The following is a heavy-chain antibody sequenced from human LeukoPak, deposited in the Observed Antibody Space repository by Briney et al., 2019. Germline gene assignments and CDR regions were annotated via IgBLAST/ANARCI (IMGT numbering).Heavy chain of an antibody. J-gene: IGHJ4*02. Sequence: SETLSLTCTVSGGSISSSSYYWGWIRQPPGEGLEWIGSIYYSGSTYHNPSLKSRVTISVDTSKNQFSLKLSSVTAADTAVYYCARYCNDILTGYYAEWGQGTLVTVSS. V-gene: IGHV4-39*01. D-gene: IGHD3-9*01. CDR1: GGSISSSSYY. CDR2: IYYSGST. CDR3: ARYCNDILTGYYAE.